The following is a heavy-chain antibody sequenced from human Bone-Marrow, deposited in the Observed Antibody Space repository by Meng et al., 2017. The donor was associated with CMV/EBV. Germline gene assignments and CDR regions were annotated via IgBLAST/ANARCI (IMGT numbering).Heavy chain of an antibody. V-gene: IGHV4-39*07. CDR1: GGSISSSSYY. Sequence: ESLKLSCTVSGGSISSSSYYWGWIRQPPGKGLEWIGEINHSGSTNYNPSLKSRVTISVDTSKNQFSLKLSSVTAADTAVYYCARGYPPFSRRYGMDVWGQGTTVTVSS. CDR3: ARGYPPFSRRYGMDV. CDR2: INHSGST. D-gene: IGHD1-26*01. J-gene: IGHJ6*02.